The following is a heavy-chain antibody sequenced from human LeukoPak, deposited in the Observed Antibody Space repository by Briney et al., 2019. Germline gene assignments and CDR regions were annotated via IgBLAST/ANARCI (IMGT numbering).Heavy chain of an antibody. Sequence: SETLSLTCGVSGGSFSAYYWSWIRQPPEKGLELIGEINHSGRTNYNPSLKSRVTISVDTSKNQFSLNLSSVTAADTAVYYCARSPLTGNYGDWFDPWGQGTLVIVSS. CDR2: INHSGRT. D-gene: IGHD3-9*01. J-gene: IGHJ5*02. CDR1: GGSFSAYY. V-gene: IGHV4-34*01. CDR3: ARSPLTGNYGDWFDP.